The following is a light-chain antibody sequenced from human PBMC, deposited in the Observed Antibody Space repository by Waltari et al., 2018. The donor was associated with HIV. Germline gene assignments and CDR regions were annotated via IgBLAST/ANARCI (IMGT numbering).Light chain of an antibody. CDR1: QRINNY. J-gene: IGKJ1*01. CDR3: QQTYSIPWT. CDR2: TAS. Sequence: IQVTQSPLSLSASVGDRVTLTCRASQRINNYLNWYQQIPGKAPKLLIYTASTLQSGVPARFSGSGSGPDFTLVITGLQPEDSALYFCQQTYSIPWTFGLGTKVEIK. V-gene: IGKV1-39*01.